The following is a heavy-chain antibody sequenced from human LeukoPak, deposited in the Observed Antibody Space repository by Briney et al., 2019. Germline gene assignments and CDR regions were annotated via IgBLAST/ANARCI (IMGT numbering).Heavy chain of an antibody. D-gene: IGHD3-3*01. V-gene: IGHV1-8*02. CDR1: GYTFTDYD. CDR2: MNPSRGNT. CDR3: ARGRVTMFGPVGWYFDL. Sequence: ASVRVSCKVSGYTFTDYDINWVRQATGQGLEWMGWMNPSRGNTGYAQKFQGRFTITRNTSISKIYMELRSLRSEDTAVYFCARGRVTMFGPVGWYFDLWGRGTLLTVSS. J-gene: IGHJ2*01.